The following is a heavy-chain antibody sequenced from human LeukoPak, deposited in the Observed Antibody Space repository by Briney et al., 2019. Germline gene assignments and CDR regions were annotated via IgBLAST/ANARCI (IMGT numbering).Heavy chain of an antibody. CDR2: INHSGST. D-gene: IGHD1-7*01. CDR3: ARDRLELKKGRNWFDP. Sequence: SETLSLTCAVYGGSFSGYYWSWIRQPPGKGLEWIGEINHSGSTNYNSSLKSRVTISVDTSKNQFSLKLSSVTAADTAVYYCARDRLELKKGRNWFDPWGQGTLVTVSS. CDR1: GGSFSGYY. V-gene: IGHV4-34*01. J-gene: IGHJ5*02.